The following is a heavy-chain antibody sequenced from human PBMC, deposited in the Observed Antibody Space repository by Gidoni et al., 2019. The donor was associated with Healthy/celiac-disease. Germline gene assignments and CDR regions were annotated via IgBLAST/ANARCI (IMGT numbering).Heavy chain of an antibody. CDR2: IIPIFGTA. CDR1: GGTFSSYA. D-gene: IGHD3-22*01. CDR3: AREFGWVDSSGYNWFDP. V-gene: IGHV1-69*01. J-gene: IGHJ5*02. Sequence: QVQLVQSGAEVKKPGSSVKVSCKASGGTFSSYAISWVRQAPGQGLEWMGGIIPIFGTANYAQKFQGRVTITADESTSTAYMELSSLRSEDTAVYYCAREFGWVDSSGYNWFDPWGQGTLVTVSS.